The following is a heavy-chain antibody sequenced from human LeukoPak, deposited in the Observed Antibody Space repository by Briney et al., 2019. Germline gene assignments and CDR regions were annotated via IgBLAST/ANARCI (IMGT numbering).Heavy chain of an antibody. CDR3: ATDLYGSGSYYTSY. Sequence: ASVKVSCKVSGYTLTELSMHWVRQAPGKGLEWMGGFDPEDGETIYAQKFQGRATMTEDTSTDTAYMELSSLRSEDTAVYYCATDLYGSGSYYTSYWGQGTLVTVSS. CDR1: GYTLTELS. D-gene: IGHD3-10*01. J-gene: IGHJ4*02. V-gene: IGHV1-24*01. CDR2: FDPEDGET.